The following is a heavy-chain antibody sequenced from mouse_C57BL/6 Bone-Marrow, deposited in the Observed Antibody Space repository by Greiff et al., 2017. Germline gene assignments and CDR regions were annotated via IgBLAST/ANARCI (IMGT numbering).Heavy chain of an antibody. CDR3: ARWEASYGSSYPYYAMDY. J-gene: IGHJ4*01. V-gene: IGHV1-80*01. CDR1: GYAFSSYW. Sequence: QVQLKESGAELVKPGASVKISCKASGYAFSSYWMNWVKQRPGKGLEWIGQIYPGDGDTNYNGKFKGKATLTADKSSSTAYMQLSSLTSEDSAVYFCARWEASYGSSYPYYAMDYWGQGTSVTVSS. CDR2: IYPGDGDT. D-gene: IGHD1-1*01.